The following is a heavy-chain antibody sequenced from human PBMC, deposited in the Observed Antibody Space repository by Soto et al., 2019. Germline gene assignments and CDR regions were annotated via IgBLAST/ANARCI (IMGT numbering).Heavy chain of an antibody. CDR2: IYHSGRT. CDR3: ARVDYYDSRPFEY. Sequence: SETLSLTCAVSGGSISSSNWWTWVRQPPGKGLEWIGEIYHSGRTNYNPSLKSRVTISVDKSKNQFSLNMNSVTAADTAVYYCARVDYYDSRPFEYWGQGTPVTVSS. CDR1: GGSISSSNW. J-gene: IGHJ4*02. D-gene: IGHD3-22*01. V-gene: IGHV4-4*02.